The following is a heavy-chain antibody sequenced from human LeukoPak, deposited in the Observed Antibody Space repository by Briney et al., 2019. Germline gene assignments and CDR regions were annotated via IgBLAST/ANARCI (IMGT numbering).Heavy chain of an antibody. CDR1: GFTFSSYA. Sequence: GGSLRLSCAASGFTFSSYAMHWVRQAPGKGLEWVAVISYDASYEHYRDSVKGRFTISRDNSKNTLHLQMNSLGVEDTAIYYCAKDATWNYFGSGRYDSWGQGTLVTVSS. V-gene: IGHV3-30*18. J-gene: IGHJ5*01. CDR2: ISYDASYE. CDR3: AKDATWNYFGSGRYDS. D-gene: IGHD3-10*01.